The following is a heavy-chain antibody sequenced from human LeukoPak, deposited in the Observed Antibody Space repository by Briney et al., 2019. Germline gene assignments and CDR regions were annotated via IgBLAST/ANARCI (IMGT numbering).Heavy chain of an antibody. J-gene: IGHJ5*02. V-gene: IGHV4-39*01. CDR3: ARHSKIVLATGWFDP. CDR2: IYYTGTT. D-gene: IGHD3-16*02. CDR1: GDSLTTSFYF. Sequence: PSETLSLTCSVSGDSLTTSFYFWGWVRQPPGKALEWIGSIYYTGTTYYNPPLKNRVIISEDTSKNQFYLQMTSVTAAVTALYFCARHSKIVLATGWFDPWGQGVLVTVSS.